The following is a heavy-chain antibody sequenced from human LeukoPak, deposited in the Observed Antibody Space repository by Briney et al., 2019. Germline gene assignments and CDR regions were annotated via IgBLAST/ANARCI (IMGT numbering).Heavy chain of an antibody. D-gene: IGHD3-22*01. CDR2: IYHSGST. CDR3: ARQGGAYYYDSSGYCDY. Sequence: SETLSLTCAVSGYSISSGYYWGWIRQPPGKGLEGSGGIYHSGSTYYNPSLKSRVTISVDTSKNQFSLKRSPVTAADTAVYYCARQGGAYYYDSSGYCDYWGQGTLVTVSS. V-gene: IGHV4-38-2*01. CDR1: GYSISSGYY. J-gene: IGHJ4*02.